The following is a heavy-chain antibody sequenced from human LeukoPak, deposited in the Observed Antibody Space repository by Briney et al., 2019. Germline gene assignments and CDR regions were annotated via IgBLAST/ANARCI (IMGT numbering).Heavy chain of an antibody. CDR1: GYTFTNYA. CDR2: INVGDGNT. CDR3: ARSRHVAAAPNDAFDI. Sequence: GASVKVSCKAPGYTFTNYAMHWVRQAPGQRLEWIGWINVGDGNTKYSQKFQVRFTITRDTSASTAYMELSSLTSEDTAVYYCARSRHVAAAPNDAFDIWGQGTMVTVSS. D-gene: IGHD6-13*01. J-gene: IGHJ3*02. V-gene: IGHV1-3*01.